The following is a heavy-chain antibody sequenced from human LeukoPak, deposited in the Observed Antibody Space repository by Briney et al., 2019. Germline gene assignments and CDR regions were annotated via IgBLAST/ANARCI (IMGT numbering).Heavy chain of an antibody. J-gene: IGHJ4*02. CDR3: ARLTGVMGD. V-gene: IGHV4-34*01. Sequence: SETLSLTCAVYGGSFSGYYWSWIRQPPGKGLEWIGEINHSGSTNYNPSLKSRVTISVDTSKNQFSLQLNSVTPEDTAVYYCARLTGVMGDWGQGTLVTVSS. CDR2: INHSGST. D-gene: IGHD1-20*01. CDR1: GGSFSGYY.